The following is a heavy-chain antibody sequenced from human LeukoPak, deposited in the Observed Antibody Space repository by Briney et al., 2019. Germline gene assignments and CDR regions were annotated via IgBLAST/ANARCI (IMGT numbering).Heavy chain of an antibody. CDR3: ARVGGCSGGSCYSGLEYDY. CDR1: GFTFSSSW. Sequence: GSLRLSCAASGFTFSSSWMTWVRQPPGKGLEWIGEINHSGSTNYNPSLKSRVTISVDTSKNQFSLKLSSVTAADTAVYYCARVGGCSGGSCYSGLEYDYWGQGTLVTVSS. CDR2: INHSGST. D-gene: IGHD2-15*01. J-gene: IGHJ4*02. V-gene: IGHV4-34*01.